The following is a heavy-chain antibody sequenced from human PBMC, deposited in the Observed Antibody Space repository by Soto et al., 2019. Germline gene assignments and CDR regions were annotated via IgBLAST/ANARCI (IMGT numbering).Heavy chain of an antibody. J-gene: IGHJ5*02. V-gene: IGHV4-59*01. CDR1: GGSISSNY. Sequence: SETLSLTCTVSGGSISSNYLSLIRQPPGKGMEWIGYIYYSGSTNYNPSLKSRVTISVDTSKNQFSLKLSSVTAADTAVYYCARDSSGESWFDPWGQGTLVTVS. CDR3: ARDSSGESWFDP. D-gene: IGHD6-19*01. CDR2: IYYSGST.